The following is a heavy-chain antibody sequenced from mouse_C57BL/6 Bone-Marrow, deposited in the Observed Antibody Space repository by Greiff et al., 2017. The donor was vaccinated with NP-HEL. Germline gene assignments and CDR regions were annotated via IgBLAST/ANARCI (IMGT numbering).Heavy chain of an antibody. V-gene: IGHV14-4*01. CDR3: TLYSNSAWFAY. CDR2: IDPENGDT. J-gene: IGHJ3*01. CDR1: GFNIKDDY. Sequence: DVQLQESGAELVRPGASVKLSCTASGFNIKDDYMHWVKQRPEQGLEWIGWIDPENGDTEYASKFQGKATITADTSSNTAYLQLNSLTSEDTAVYYCTLYSNSAWFAYWGQGTLVTVSA. D-gene: IGHD2-5*01.